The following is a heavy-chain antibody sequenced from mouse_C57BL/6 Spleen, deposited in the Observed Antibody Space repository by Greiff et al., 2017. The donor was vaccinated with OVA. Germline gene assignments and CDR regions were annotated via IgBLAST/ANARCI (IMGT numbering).Heavy chain of an antibody. Sequence: EVQLQQSGTVLARPGASVKMSCKTSGYTFTSYWMHWVKQRPGQGLAWIGAIYPGNSDTSYNQKFKGKAKLTAVTSASTAYMELSSLTNEDSAVYYCTREGYYGSGLPYAMDYWGQGTSVTVSS. CDR1: GYTFTSYW. CDR2: IYPGNSDT. J-gene: IGHJ4*01. V-gene: IGHV1-5*01. CDR3: TREGYYGSGLPYAMDY. D-gene: IGHD1-1*01.